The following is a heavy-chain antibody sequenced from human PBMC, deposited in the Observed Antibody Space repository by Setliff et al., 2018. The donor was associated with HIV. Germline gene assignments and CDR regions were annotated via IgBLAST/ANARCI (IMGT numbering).Heavy chain of an antibody. D-gene: IGHD6-6*01. CDR2: ISSSGGNI. CDR1: GFTFSSYE. V-gene: IGHV3-48*03. J-gene: IGHJ4*02. CDR3: ARLPQDVRSSIDF. Sequence: GGSLRLSCAASGFTFSSYEMNWVRQAPGKGLEWVSYISSSGGNIYYADSVKGRFTISRDNAKNTLFLQMNSLRAEDTAVYYCARLPQDVRSSIDFWGQGTLVTVSS.